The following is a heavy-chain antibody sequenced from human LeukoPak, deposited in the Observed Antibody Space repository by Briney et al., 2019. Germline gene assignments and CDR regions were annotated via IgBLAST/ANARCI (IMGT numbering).Heavy chain of an antibody. CDR1: GYTFTGYY. Sequence: ASVKVSCKASGYTFTGYYMHWVRQAPGQGLEWMGWINPNSGGTNYAQKFQGRVTMTRDTSISTAYMELSSLRSEDTAVYYCATTSWVDTALLGYYYMDVWGKGTTVTVSS. CDR2: INPNSGGT. V-gene: IGHV1-2*02. D-gene: IGHD5-18*01. J-gene: IGHJ6*03. CDR3: ATTSWVDTALLGYYYMDV.